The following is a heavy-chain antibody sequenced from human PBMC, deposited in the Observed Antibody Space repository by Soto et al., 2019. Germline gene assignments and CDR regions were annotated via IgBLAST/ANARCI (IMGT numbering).Heavy chain of an antibody. CDR2: IWYDGSNK. D-gene: IGHD3-9*01. J-gene: IGHJ4*02. Sequence: PGGSLRLSCAASGFTFSSYGMHWVRQAPGKGLEWVAVIWYDGSNKYYADSVKGRFTISRDNSKNTLYLQMNSLRAEDTAVYYCARDQVHYDILTGYYRAEYYFDYWGQGTLVTVSS. CDR1: GFTFSSYG. V-gene: IGHV3-33*01. CDR3: ARDQVHYDILTGYYRAEYYFDY.